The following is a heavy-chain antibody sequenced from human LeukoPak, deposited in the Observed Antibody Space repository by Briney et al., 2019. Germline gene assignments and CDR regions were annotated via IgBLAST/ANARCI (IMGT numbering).Heavy chain of an antibody. V-gene: IGHV4-30-4*01. Sequence: SQTLSLTCTVSGGSISSGDYYWSWIRQPPGKGLEWIGYIYYSGSTYYNPSLKSRVTISVDTSKNQFSLKLSSVTAADTAVYYCARDRFDGYNSVGSDWGQGTLVTVSS. CDR3: ARDRFDGYNSVGSD. D-gene: IGHD5-24*01. J-gene: IGHJ4*02. CDR2: IYYSGST. CDR1: GGSISSGDYY.